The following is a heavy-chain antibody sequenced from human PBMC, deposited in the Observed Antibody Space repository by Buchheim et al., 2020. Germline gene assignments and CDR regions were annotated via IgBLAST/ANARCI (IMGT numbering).Heavy chain of an antibody. D-gene: IGHD3-22*01. J-gene: IGHJ4*02. V-gene: IGHV3-72*01. CDR2: SRNKANSYTT. CDR3: IRGYDTSGYSDY. Sequence: EVQLVESGGGLVQPGGSLRLSCAASGFTFSDHYMDWVRQAPGKGLEWVGRSRNKANSYTTEYAASVKGRFTISRDDSKNSVYLQMNSLRTEDTAVYICIRGYDTSGYSDYWGQGT. CDR1: GFTFSDHY.